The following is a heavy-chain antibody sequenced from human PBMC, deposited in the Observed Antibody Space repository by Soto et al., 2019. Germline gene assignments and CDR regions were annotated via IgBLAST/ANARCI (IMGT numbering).Heavy chain of an antibody. CDR3: VTERRNYEFDY. D-gene: IGHD1-7*01. J-gene: IGHJ4*02. Sequence: QVQLVESGGGVVQPGRSLRLSCAAAGFTFSTFGMHWVRQSPGKGLEWVAVIWNGRNSEDYADSVKGRFTISRDNSRNTLYLQMNSLRVEDTAMYYCVTERRNYEFDYWGQGILVTVSS. CDR2: IWNGRNSE. CDR1: GFTFSTFG. V-gene: IGHV3-33*01.